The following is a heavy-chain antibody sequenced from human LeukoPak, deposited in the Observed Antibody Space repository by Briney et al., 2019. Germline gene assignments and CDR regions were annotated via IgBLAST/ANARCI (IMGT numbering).Heavy chain of an antibody. Sequence: ASVKVSCKASGYTFTSYAMNWVRQAPGQGLEWMGWINTNTGNPTYAQGFTGRFVFSLDTSVSTAYLQISSLKAEDTAVYYCARQAYYGSGSYYNKNYFYFLDVWGKGTTVTVSS. V-gene: IGHV7-4-1*02. CDR2: INTNTGNP. CDR1: GYTFTSYA. J-gene: IGHJ6*03. CDR3: ARQAYYGSGSYYNKNYFYFLDV. D-gene: IGHD3-10*01.